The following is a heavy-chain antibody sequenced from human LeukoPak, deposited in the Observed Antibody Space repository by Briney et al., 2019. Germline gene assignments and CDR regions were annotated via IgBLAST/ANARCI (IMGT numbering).Heavy chain of an antibody. CDR1: GSTFSDYG. V-gene: IGHV3-33*01. Sequence: PGGSLRLSCAASGSTFSDYGMHWVRQTPGRGLEWVAAIWYDGSNKYYADSEEGRFTISRDNSKNTLYLQMNSLRGEDMALYYCARDIVAAGGQYFDHWGQGTLVTVSS. CDR3: ARDIVAAGGQYFDH. J-gene: IGHJ4*02. D-gene: IGHD6-13*01. CDR2: IWYDGSNK.